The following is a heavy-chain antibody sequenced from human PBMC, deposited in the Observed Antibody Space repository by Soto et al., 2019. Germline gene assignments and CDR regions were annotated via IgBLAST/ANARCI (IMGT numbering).Heavy chain of an antibody. V-gene: IGHV3-9*01. D-gene: IGHD6-13*01. CDR3: AEDISLRGWVYLVVEY. Sequence: EVQLVESGGGWVQPGRSLRLSCAASGFTFDVYAMHWVRQAPGKGLEWVSGINYNSGSVGYADSVKGRFTISRDNAKNSLHLQMNSLSAEDTAVYYCAEDISLRGWVYLVVEYWGQGTLVTVSP. J-gene: IGHJ4*02. CDR1: GFTFDVYA. CDR2: INYNSGSV.